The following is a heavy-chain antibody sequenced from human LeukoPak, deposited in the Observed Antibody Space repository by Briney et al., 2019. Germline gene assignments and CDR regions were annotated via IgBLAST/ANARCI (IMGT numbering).Heavy chain of an antibody. J-gene: IGHJ4*02. Sequence: GGSLRLSCAASGFTVSSNYMSWVRQAPGTGLEWVSVFWRCGGTYHADSVRGRFTISRHNSKNTLYLQMNSLRAEDTAVYYCARVVDYYDSSGSYYFDLWGQGTLVTVSS. CDR1: GFTVSSNY. D-gene: IGHD3-22*01. V-gene: IGHV3-53*01. CDR2: FWRCGGT. CDR3: ARVVDYYDSSGSYYFDL.